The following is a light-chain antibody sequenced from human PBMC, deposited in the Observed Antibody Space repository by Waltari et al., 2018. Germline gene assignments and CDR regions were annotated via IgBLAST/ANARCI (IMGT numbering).Light chain of an antibody. V-gene: IGKV4-1*01. J-gene: IGKJ4*01. CDR1: QSVLYNSNNKNY. CDR3: QQYSTAPLT. Sequence: DIVMTQSPDSLAVSLGERATINCKSSQSVLYNSNNKNYLAWYQQKPGQSPKLLIYCASTRESGVPDRFSGSGSGTDFTLTTSSLQAEDVAVYYCQQYSTAPLTFGGGTTVEIK. CDR2: CAS.